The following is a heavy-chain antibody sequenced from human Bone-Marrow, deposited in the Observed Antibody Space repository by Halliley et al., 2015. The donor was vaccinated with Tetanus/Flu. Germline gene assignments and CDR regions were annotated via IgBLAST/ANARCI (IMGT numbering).Heavy chain of an antibody. D-gene: IGHD6-13*01. Sequence: RGGSTYSADSVKGRFPISRDNSKNTLHLQMNSLRAEDTAVYYCAKREGSSSPNYGMDVWGQGTTVTVSS. CDR3: AKREGSSSPNYGMDV. CDR2: RGGST. V-gene: IGHV3-23*01. J-gene: IGHJ6*02.